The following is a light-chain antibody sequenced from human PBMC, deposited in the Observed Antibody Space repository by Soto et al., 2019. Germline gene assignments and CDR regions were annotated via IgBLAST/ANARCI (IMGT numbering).Light chain of an antibody. CDR1: SSDVGGYNY. Sequence: QSALTQPASVSGSPGQSITISCTGTSSDVGGYNYVSWYQQHAGKAPKLMIYDVSNRPSGVSNRFSGSKSGNTASLTISGLQAEDEADYYCSSYTSSSTPGYVFGTGTKLTVL. CDR2: DVS. V-gene: IGLV2-14*01. J-gene: IGLJ1*01. CDR3: SSYTSSSTPGYV.